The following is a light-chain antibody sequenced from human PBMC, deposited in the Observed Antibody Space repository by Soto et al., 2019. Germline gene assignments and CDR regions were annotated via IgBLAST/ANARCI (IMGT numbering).Light chain of an antibody. CDR3: SSYAGSNNPWV. CDR1: SSDGGAYNY. V-gene: IGLV2-8*01. J-gene: IGLJ3*02. Sequence: QSALTQPPSASGSPGQSVTISCTGTSSDGGAYNYVCWYQQHPGKAPKLIISEVTKRPSGVPDRLSGSKSGNTASLTVTGLQAEDEADYYCSSYAGSNNPWVFGGGTKLTVL. CDR2: EVT.